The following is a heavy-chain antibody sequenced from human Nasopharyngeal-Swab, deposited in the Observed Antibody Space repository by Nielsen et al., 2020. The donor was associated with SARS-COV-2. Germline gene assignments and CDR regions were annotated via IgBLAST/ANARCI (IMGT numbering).Heavy chain of an antibody. CDR3: AKLPEPGEDAFDI. CDR1: GFTFDDYA. V-gene: IGHV3-9*01. CDR2: ISWNSGSI. D-gene: IGHD3-16*01. Sequence: SLKISCAASGFTFDDYAMHWVRHAPGKGLEWVSGISWNSGSIGYADSVKGRFTISRDNAKNSLYLQMNSLRAEDTALYYCAKLPEPGEDAFDIWGQGTMVTVSS. J-gene: IGHJ3*02.